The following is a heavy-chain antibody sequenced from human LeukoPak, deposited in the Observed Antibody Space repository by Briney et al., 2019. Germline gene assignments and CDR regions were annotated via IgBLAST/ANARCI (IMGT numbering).Heavy chain of an antibody. J-gene: IGHJ4*02. CDR2: INHSGST. V-gene: IGHV4-34*01. Sequence: SETLSLTCAVYGGSFSGYYWSWIRQPPGKGLEWIGEINHSGSTNYNPSLKSRVTISVDTSKNQFFLKLGSVTAADTAVYYCARVAIAAAAPCDYWGQGTLVTVSS. D-gene: IGHD6-13*01. CDR1: GGSFSGYY. CDR3: ARVAIAAAAPCDY.